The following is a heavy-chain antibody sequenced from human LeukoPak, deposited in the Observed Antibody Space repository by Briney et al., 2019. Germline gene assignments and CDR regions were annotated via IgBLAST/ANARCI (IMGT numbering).Heavy chain of an antibody. CDR1: GGSISSYY. Sequence: SETLSLTCTVSGGSISSYYWSWIRQPPGKGLEWIGYIYYSGSTNYNPSLKSRVTISVDTSKNQFSLKLSSVTAADTAVYYCARSDSSGYYDYWGQGTLVTVSA. D-gene: IGHD3-22*01. V-gene: IGHV4-59*01. J-gene: IGHJ4*02. CDR3: ARSDSSGYYDY. CDR2: IYYSGST.